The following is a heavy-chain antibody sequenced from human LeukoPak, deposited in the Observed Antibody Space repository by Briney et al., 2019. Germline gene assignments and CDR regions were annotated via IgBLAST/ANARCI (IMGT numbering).Heavy chain of an antibody. Sequence: SVKVSCKASGGTFSRFTISWVRQAPGQGFEWMGGVTPIFGTANFAQRFQGRVSITADESTSTAFMELSSLRSDDTAVYYCAREWGLESSGFYYAYWGQGTLVTVSS. CDR2: VTPIFGTA. J-gene: IGHJ4*02. D-gene: IGHD3-22*01. CDR1: GGTFSRFT. V-gene: IGHV1-69*13. CDR3: AREWGLESSGFYYAY.